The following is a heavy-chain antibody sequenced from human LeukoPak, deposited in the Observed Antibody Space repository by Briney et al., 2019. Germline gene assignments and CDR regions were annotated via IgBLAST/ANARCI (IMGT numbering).Heavy chain of an antibody. J-gene: IGHJ5*02. D-gene: IGHD3-22*01. Sequence: GGSLRLSCAASGFTFINAWMSWVRQAPGKGLEWVGRIKSKTDGGTADYAAPVKGRFTISRDDSKNTLYLQMNSLKTEDTAVYYCTTLTYYYDSSGSNWFDPWGQGTLVTVSS. CDR1: GFTFINAW. CDR2: IKSKTDGGTA. V-gene: IGHV3-15*01. CDR3: TTLTYYYDSSGSNWFDP.